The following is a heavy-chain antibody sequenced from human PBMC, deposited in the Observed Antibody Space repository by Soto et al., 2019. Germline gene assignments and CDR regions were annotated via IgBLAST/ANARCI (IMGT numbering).Heavy chain of an antibody. Sequence: PGGSLRLSCAASGFTFSSYSMNWVRQAPGKGLEWVSYISSSSSTMYYADSVKGRFTISRDNAKNSLFLHMNILRDEDTAVYYCARDSTDADSGSYSGDYWGQGTLVTVSS. CDR3: ARDSTDADSGSYSGDY. D-gene: IGHD1-26*01. V-gene: IGHV3-48*02. CDR2: ISSSSSTM. J-gene: IGHJ4*02. CDR1: GFTFSSYS.